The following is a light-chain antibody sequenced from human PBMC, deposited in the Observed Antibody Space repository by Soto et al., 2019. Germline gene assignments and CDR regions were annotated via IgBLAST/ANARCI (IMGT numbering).Light chain of an antibody. V-gene: IGKV1-39*01. CDR3: QQSYSIPYT. J-gene: IGKJ2*01. Sequence: IQMTQSPSSLSASVGDRVTITCRASQRITTYLNWYQQKPGKAPKLLISTSGTLQRGVPSRFSGSGSGTDFTLTITALRPEDFATYLCQQSYSIPYTFGQGNKLEIK. CDR2: TSG. CDR1: QRITTY.